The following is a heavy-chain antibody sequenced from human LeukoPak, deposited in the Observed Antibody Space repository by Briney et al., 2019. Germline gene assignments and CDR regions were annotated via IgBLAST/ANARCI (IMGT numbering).Heavy chain of an antibody. V-gene: IGHV4-4*08. D-gene: IGHD1-26*01. Sequence: SETLSLTCTVSGGSISVYHWSWIRQPPGKGLEWIGYLYDTGITNYSPSLKSRVTISVDTSNNQISLKLTSVTAADTAIYLCAKEGMGSEATTADGAFDIWGQGTTVTVSS. CDR1: GGSISVYH. CDR3: AKEGMGSEATTADGAFDI. CDR2: LYDTGIT. J-gene: IGHJ3*02.